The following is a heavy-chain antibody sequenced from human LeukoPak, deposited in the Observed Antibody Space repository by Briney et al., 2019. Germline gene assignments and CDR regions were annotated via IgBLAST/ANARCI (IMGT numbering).Heavy chain of an antibody. CDR1: GDSVSSNNIA. D-gene: IGHD5-12*01. Sequence: SQTLSLTCAISGDSVSSNNIAWNWIRQSPSRGLEWLGRTYYRSKWHNDYALSVESRIIINPDTSKNQVSLQLNSVTPEDTAVYYCVSPLSIVATITDYWGQGTLVTVSS. J-gene: IGHJ4*02. CDR2: TYYRSKWHN. CDR3: VSPLSIVATITDY. V-gene: IGHV6-1*01.